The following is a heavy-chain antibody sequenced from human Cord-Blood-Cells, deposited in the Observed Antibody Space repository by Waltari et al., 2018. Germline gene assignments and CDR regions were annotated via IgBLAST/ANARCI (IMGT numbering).Heavy chain of an antibody. J-gene: IGHJ6*02. CDR3: ARDRKSGSYYYGMDV. Sequence: QVQLVQSGAEVKKPGSSVKVSCKDYGGTFSSYAITWVRTAPGQGLEWMGGIIPIFGTANYAQKFQGRVTITADESTSTAYMELSSLRSEDTAVYYCARDRKSGSYYYGMDVWGQGTTVTVSS. D-gene: IGHD1-26*01. CDR1: GGTFSSYA. CDR2: IIPIFGTA. V-gene: IGHV1-69*01.